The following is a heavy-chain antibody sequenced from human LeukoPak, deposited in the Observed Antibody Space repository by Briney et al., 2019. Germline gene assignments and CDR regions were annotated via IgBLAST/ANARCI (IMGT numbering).Heavy chain of an antibody. CDR1: GGSVSSGNYY. J-gene: IGHJ4*02. D-gene: IGHD4-17*01. V-gene: IGHV4-61*01. Sequence: PSETLSLTCTVSGGSVSSGNYYWSWIRQPPGKGLEWIGYIYYSGSTNYNPSLKSRVTISVDTSKKQFSLRLSSVTAADTAVYYCARQMNTVTADYWGQGTLVTVSS. CDR3: ARQMNTVTADY. CDR2: IYYSGST.